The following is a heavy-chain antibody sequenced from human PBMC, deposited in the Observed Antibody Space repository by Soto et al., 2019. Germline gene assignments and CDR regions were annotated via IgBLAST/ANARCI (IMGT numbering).Heavy chain of an antibody. CDR2: IRGDGSST. Sequence: EVQLVESGGGLVQPGGSLRVSCAASGFTFSSYWMHWVRQVPGKGLVWVSRIRGDGSSTSYADAVRGRFTISRDNAKNTLYLQMNSLRAAATALYYCAIPRYDGSGTPFDHWGQGALVTVSA. V-gene: IGHV3-74*01. D-gene: IGHD3-22*01. J-gene: IGHJ4*02. CDR3: AIPRYDGSGTPFDH. CDR1: GFTFSSYW.